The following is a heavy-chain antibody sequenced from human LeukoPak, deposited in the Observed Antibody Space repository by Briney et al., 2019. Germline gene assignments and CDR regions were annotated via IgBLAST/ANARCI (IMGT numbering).Heavy chain of an antibody. Sequence: GGSLRLSCAASGVSFSSYTMNWVRQAPGKGLEWVSSISGSSNYIYYADSVKGRFTISRDNAKNSLYLQMNSLRAEDSAVYYCAELGITMIGGVWGKGTTVTISS. V-gene: IGHV3-21*01. D-gene: IGHD3-10*02. CDR3: AELGITMIGGV. CDR2: ISGSSNYI. J-gene: IGHJ6*04. CDR1: GVSFSSYT.